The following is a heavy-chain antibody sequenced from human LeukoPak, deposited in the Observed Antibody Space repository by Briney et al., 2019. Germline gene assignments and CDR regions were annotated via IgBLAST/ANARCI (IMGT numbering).Heavy chain of an antibody. CDR1: GYSISSGNY. Sequence: SETLSLTCAVSGYSISSGNYWDWIRQPPGKGLEWIGRIYHSGSTYYSPSLKSRGTISVDTSKNQFSLKLSSVTAADTAVYYCARKYCSSTSCYFDYWGQGTLVTVSS. CDR2: IYHSGST. CDR3: ARKYCSSTSCYFDY. V-gene: IGHV4-38-2*01. J-gene: IGHJ4*02. D-gene: IGHD2-2*01.